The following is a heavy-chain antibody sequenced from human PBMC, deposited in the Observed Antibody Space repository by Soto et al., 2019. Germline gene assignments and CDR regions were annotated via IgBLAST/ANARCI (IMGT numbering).Heavy chain of an antibody. V-gene: IGHV4-34*01. J-gene: IGHJ4*02. CDR3: ASGDDY. CDR1: GGSFSGYY. Sequence: PSETLSLTCAVYGGSFSGYYWSWIRQPPGKGLEWIGEINHSGSTNYNPSLKSRVTISVDTSKNQFSLKLSSVTAADTAVYYCASGDDYWGQGTLVTVSS. CDR2: INHSGST.